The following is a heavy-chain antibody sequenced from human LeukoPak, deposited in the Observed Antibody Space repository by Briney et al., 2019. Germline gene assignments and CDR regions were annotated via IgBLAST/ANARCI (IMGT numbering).Heavy chain of an antibody. D-gene: IGHD2-2*01. CDR2: ISAYNGNT. V-gene: IGHV1-18*01. CDR3: ARRLYGSNGYCNNTSCYFRYYFDY. Sequence: ASVKVSCKASGYTFTSYGISWVRQAPGQGLEWMGWISAYNGNTNYAQKLQGRVTMTTDTSTSTAYMELRSLRSDDTAVYYCARRLYGSNGYCNNTSCYFRYYFDYWGQGTLVTVSS. CDR1: GYTFTSYG. J-gene: IGHJ4*02.